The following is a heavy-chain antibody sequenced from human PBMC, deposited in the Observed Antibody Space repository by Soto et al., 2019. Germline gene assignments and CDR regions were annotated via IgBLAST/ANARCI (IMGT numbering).Heavy chain of an antibody. CDR2: VRSKADGGTT. D-gene: IGHD1-1*01. V-gene: IGHV3-15*01. CDR3: RRDWDDPVL. Sequence: EVQLVESGGGLVKPGGSLRLSCAASGFTFANAWMNWVRQAPGKGLEWVGRVRSKADGGTTDYAAPVKGRFTISRDDSENTMYLQMNSLKIDDTAVYYCRRDWDDPVLWGQGTLVTVSS. CDR1: GFTFANAW. J-gene: IGHJ4*02.